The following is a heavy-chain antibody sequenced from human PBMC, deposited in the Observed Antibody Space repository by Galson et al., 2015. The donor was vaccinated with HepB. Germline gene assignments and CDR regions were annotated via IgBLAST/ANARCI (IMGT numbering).Heavy chain of an antibody. CDR1: GYTFSRYG. D-gene: IGHD3-16*01. V-gene: IGHV1-18*01. Sequence: SVKVSCKASGYTFSRYGLTWVRQAPGQGLEWMGWISPYNGNTNYAQKVQGRVTMTTDTSTNTAYMELRSLTSDDTAVYYCARDTYDYHGMDVWGQGTTVIVSS. CDR3: ARDTYDYHGMDV. CDR2: ISPYNGNT. J-gene: IGHJ6*02.